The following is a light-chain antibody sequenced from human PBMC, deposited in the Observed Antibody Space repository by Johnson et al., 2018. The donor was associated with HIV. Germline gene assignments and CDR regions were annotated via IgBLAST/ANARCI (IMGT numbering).Light chain of an antibody. V-gene: IGLV1-51*02. J-gene: IGLJ1*01. CDR3: GTWDSSLTVYV. CDR1: SSNIGNNY. Sequence: QSVLTQPPSVSAAPGQKVTIFCSGSSSNIGNNYVSWYQQLPGTAPKLLIYENKKRPYGITDRRFGSKSGTSALNGLTGLQTGDESGYYFGTWDSSLTVYVFGTVTKVNV. CDR2: ENK.